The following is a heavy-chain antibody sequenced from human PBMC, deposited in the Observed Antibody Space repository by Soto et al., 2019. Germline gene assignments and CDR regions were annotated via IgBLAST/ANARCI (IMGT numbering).Heavy chain of an antibody. CDR1: GGSISSGGYS. V-gene: IGHV4-30-2*01. CDR2: IYHSGST. J-gene: IGHJ4*02. D-gene: IGHD3-10*01. Sequence: SETLSLTCAVSGGSISSGGYSWSWIRQPPGKGLEWIGYIYHSGSTYYNPSRKSRVTISVDRSKNQFSLKLSSVTAADTAVYYCARVVGITMVRGNYFFDDWAQGSLVIGSS. CDR3: ARVVGITMVRGNYFFDD.